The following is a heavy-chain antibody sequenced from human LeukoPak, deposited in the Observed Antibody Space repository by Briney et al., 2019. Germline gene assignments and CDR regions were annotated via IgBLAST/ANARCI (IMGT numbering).Heavy chain of an antibody. Sequence: PSETLSLTCTASGGSISSYYWSWIRQPAGKGLEWIGRIYTSGSTNYNPSLKSRVTISADKSKTQFSLKLSSGTAADTAVYYCARSRGDPDYFDYWGQGTLVTVSS. CDR2: IYTSGST. CDR1: GGSISSYY. V-gene: IGHV4-4*07. CDR3: ARSRGDPDYFDY. J-gene: IGHJ4*02. D-gene: IGHD3-16*01.